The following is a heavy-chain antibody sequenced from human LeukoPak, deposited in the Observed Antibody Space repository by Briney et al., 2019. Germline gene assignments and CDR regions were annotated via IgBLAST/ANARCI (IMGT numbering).Heavy chain of an antibody. J-gene: IGHJ4*02. V-gene: IGHV1-18*01. Sequence: ASVKVSCKASGYTFTNYGISWVRQAPGQGLEWMGWISAYNGNTNYAQKLQGRVTMTTDTSTSTAYMELRSLRSDDTAVYYCASENYYDSSGYLTYWGQGTLVTVSS. CDR3: ASENYYDSSGYLTY. CDR1: GYTFTNYG. CDR2: ISAYNGNT. D-gene: IGHD3-22*01.